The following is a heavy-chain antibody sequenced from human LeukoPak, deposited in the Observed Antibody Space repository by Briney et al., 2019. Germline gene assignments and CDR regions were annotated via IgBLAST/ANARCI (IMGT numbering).Heavy chain of an antibody. CDR1: GYTFMTYA. CDR2: INAGNGDT. V-gene: IGHV1-3*01. Sequence: ASVKVSCKASGYTFMTYAIHWVRQAPGQRLEWMGWINAGNGDTKFSQKFQDRVTITRDTSASTAYMELNSLRSEDTAVYYCAREGGMGHLWGQGALVTVSS. J-gene: IGHJ4*02. CDR3: AREGGMGHL. D-gene: IGHD3-16*01.